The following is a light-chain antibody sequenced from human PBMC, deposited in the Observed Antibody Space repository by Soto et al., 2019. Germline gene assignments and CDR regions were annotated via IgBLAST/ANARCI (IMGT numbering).Light chain of an antibody. V-gene: IGKV4-1*01. CDR1: QSVLYSSNNKNY. CDR3: QQYYSTPYT. J-gene: IGKJ2*01. CDR2: WAS. Sequence: DIVMTQSPDSLAVFLGERATINCKSSQSVLYSSNNKNYLAWYQQKPGQTPKLLIYWASTRESGVPDRFSGSGSGPDFTLTIGSLQAEDVAVYYCQQYYSTPYTFGQGTNLEIK.